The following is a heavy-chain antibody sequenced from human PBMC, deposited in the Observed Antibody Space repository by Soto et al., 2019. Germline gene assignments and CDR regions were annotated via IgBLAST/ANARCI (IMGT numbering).Heavy chain of an antibody. V-gene: IGHV5-10-1*01. D-gene: IGHD3-22*01. J-gene: IGHJ6*02. CDR3: ARHIGGYPHYYYYGMDV. Sequence: GESLKISCKGSGYSFTSYWISWVRQMPGKGLEWMGRIDPSDSYTNYSPSFQGHVTISADKSISTAYRQWSSLKASDTAMYYCARHIGGYPHYYYYGMDVWGQGTTVTVSS. CDR1: GYSFTSYW. CDR2: IDPSDSYT.